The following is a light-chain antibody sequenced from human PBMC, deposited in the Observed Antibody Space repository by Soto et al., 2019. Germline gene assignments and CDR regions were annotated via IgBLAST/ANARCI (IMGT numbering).Light chain of an antibody. J-gene: IGKJ3*01. V-gene: IGKV1-39*01. CDR2: AAS. CDR3: QHSYTSPFT. CDR1: QSISRY. Sequence: DIQMTPSPSSLSASVGDKITITCRASQSISRYLNWYQQKPGKPPNLLIYAASNLQSGVPSRFSGSGFGTDFTLTISSLQPEDFATYHCQHSYTSPFTFGPGTKVDIK.